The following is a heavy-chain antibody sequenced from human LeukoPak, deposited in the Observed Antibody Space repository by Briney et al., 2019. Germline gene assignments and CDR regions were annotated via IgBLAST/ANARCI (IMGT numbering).Heavy chain of an antibody. V-gene: IGHV3-30-3*01. CDR2: ISYDGSNK. J-gene: IGHJ4*02. CDR3: ARGSWRLVRGAASFES. CDR1: GFTFSSYA. D-gene: IGHD3-10*01. Sequence: GGSLRLSCAASGFTFSSYAMHWVCQAAGKGLEWVAVISYDGSNKYYADSVKGRFTISRDNSKNTLYLQMNSLRAEDTAVYYCARGSWRLVRGAASFESWGQGTLVTVSS.